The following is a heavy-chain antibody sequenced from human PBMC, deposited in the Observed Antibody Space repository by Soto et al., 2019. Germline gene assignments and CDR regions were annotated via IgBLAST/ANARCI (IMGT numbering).Heavy chain of an antibody. CDR3: ARDHLILPAHDFFYGSDV. CDR2: LNSNSGGT. J-gene: IGHJ6*02. V-gene: IGHV1-2*02. Sequence: ASVKVSCKASGNTLTGYFLHWVRQARGQGLEWLGWLNSNSGGTKIAQKFQGRLAMTRDTSITTAYMELSRLTSEDTAVYYCARDHLILPAHDFFYGSDVWGRGATVTVSS. D-gene: IGHD2-21*02. CDR1: GNTLTGYF.